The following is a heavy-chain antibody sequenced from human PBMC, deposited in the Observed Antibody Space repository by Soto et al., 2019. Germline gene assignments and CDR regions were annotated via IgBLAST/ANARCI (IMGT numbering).Heavy chain of an antibody. V-gene: IGHV3-21*01. J-gene: IGHJ6*02. D-gene: IGHD1-26*01. CDR1: GFTFSSYS. Sequence: GGSLRLSCAASGFTFSSYSMNWVRQAPGKGLEWVSSISSSSSYIYYADSVKGRFTISRDNAKNSLYLQMNSLRAEDTAVYYCARDRVKVGATYYYYGMDVWGQGTTVTVSS. CDR2: ISSSSSYI. CDR3: ARDRVKVGATYYYYGMDV.